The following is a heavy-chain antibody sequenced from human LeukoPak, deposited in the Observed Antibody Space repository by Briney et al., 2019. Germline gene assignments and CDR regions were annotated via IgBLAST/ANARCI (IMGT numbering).Heavy chain of an antibody. CDR1: GYTFTSYG. CDR3: ARDNDYVWGSRFAQADY. Sequence: ASVKVSCKASGYTFTSYGISWVRQAPGQGLEWTGWISAYNGNTNYAQKLQGRVTMTTDTSTSTAYMELRSLRSDDTAVYYCARDNDYVWGSRFAQADYWGQGTLVTVSS. D-gene: IGHD3-16*01. V-gene: IGHV1-18*01. CDR2: ISAYNGNT. J-gene: IGHJ4*02.